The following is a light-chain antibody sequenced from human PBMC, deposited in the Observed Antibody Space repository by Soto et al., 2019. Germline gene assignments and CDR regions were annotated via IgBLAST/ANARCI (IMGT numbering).Light chain of an antibody. CDR2: HTS. V-gene: IGKV3-15*01. CDR3: QRSDNWTLT. Sequence: RAMTQSPATMSGSSGQTATLACGASQSISENLAWYQQKPGLAPRLLIYHTSTRATGVPARFSGSVSGTEGSITISSLKSEDGAVYYCQRSDNWTLTFGGGTKVDI. J-gene: IGKJ4*01. CDR1: QSISEN.